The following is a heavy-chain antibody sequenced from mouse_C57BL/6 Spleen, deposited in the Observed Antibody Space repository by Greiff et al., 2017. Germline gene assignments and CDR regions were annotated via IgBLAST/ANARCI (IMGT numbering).Heavy chain of an antibody. Sequence: EVKLVESGEGLVKPGGSLKLSCAASGFTFSSYAMSWVRQTPEKRLEWVAYISSGGDYIYYADTVKGRFTFSRDNARNTLYLQMSSLKSEDTAMYYCTRGRDSNYGYYAMDYWGQGTSVTVSS. CDR3: TRGRDSNYGYYAMDY. CDR1: GFTFSSYA. V-gene: IGHV5-9-1*02. CDR2: ISSGGDYI. D-gene: IGHD2-5*01. J-gene: IGHJ4*01.